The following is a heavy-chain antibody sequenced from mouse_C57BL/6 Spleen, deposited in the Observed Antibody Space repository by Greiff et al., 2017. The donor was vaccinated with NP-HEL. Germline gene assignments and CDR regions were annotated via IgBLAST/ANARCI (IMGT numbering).Heavy chain of an antibody. CDR2: IDPSDSYT. Sequence: QVHVKQPGAELVMPGASVKLSCKASGYTFTSYWMHWVKQRPGQGLEWIGEIDPSDSYTNYNQKFKGKSTLTVDKSSSTAYMQLSSLTSEDSAVYYCARSPLYYYGSHYAMDYWGQGTSVTVSS. CDR3: ARSPLYYYGSHYAMDY. CDR1: GYTFTSYW. D-gene: IGHD1-1*01. J-gene: IGHJ4*01. V-gene: IGHV1-69*01.